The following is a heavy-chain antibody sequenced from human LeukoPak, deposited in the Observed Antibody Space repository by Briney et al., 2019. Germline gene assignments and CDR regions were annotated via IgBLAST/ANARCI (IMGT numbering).Heavy chain of an antibody. CDR2: IYHSGST. D-gene: IGHD4-11*01. Sequence: SETLSLTCAVSGGSISSSNWWSWVRQPPGKGLEWIGEIYHSGSTDYNPSLKSRVTISVDKSKNQFSLNLSSVTAADTAVYYCARSYSNYVHWYFDLWGRGALVTVSS. J-gene: IGHJ2*01. V-gene: IGHV4-4*02. CDR3: ARSYSNYVHWYFDL. CDR1: GGSISSSNW.